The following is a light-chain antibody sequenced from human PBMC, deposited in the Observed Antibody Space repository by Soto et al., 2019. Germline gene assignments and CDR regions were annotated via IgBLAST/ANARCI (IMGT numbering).Light chain of an antibody. V-gene: IGLV2-14*01. CDR2: EVS. CDR1: SSDVGSYNF. CDR3: SSYTTSSNYV. J-gene: IGLJ1*01. Sequence: QSVLTQPAAISGSPGQAITISSTGTSSDVGSYNFVSWYQQLPGKAPQLMIYEVSHRPSGVSNRFSGSKSGNTASLTISGLQAEEEADYYCSSYTTSSNYVFGSGTKVTV.